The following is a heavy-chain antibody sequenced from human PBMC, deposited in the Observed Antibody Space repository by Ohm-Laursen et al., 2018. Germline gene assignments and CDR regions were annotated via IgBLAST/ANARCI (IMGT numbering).Heavy chain of an antibody. J-gene: IGHJ4*02. D-gene: IGHD3-16*01. Sequence: GSLRLSCTASGFTFSSYWMHWVRQAPGKGLVWVSHVNTDGRTTSYADSVKGRFTISRDNAKNSLYLQMNSLRAEDTAVYYCARETEDYDYVWRSYSYFDYWGQGTLVTVSS. V-gene: IGHV3-74*01. CDR2: VNTDGRTT. CDR1: GFTFSSYW. CDR3: ARETEDYDYVWRSYSYFDY.